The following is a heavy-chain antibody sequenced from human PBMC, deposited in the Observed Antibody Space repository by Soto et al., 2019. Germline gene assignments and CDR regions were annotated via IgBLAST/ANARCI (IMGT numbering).Heavy chain of an antibody. Sequence: ASVRVSCKASGDTFTGFYMHWVRQAPGQGLEWMGWINANSGGTNYAQKFRGRVTMTRDTSISTAYMELSRLTSDDTAVYYCARLRLRFDAFDVWGQGTMVTVSS. CDR3: ARLRLRFDAFDV. CDR2: INANSGGT. D-gene: IGHD3-16*01. CDR1: GDTFTGFY. V-gene: IGHV1-2*02. J-gene: IGHJ3*01.